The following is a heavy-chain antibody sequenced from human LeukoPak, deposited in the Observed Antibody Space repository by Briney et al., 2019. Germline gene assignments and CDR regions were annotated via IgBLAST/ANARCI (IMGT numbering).Heavy chain of an antibody. CDR2: ISAYSGDT. Sequence: GASVKVSCKASGYTFTSYGISWVRQAPGQGLEWMGWISAYSGDTNYAQNLQGRVTMTTDTSTSTAYMEVTSLRSDDTAVYYCARGLDSSSPRIYYYYYYYMDVWGKGTTVTVSS. V-gene: IGHV1-18*01. CDR3: ARGLDSSSPRIYYYYYYYMDV. CDR1: GYTFTSYG. J-gene: IGHJ6*03. D-gene: IGHD6-6*01.